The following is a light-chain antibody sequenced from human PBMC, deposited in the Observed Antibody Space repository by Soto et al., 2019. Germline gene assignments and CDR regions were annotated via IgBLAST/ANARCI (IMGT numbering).Light chain of an antibody. CDR1: QGIRND. CDR3: LHYYNYPRT. V-gene: IGKV1-6*01. CDR2: AAS. J-gene: IGKJ1*01. Sequence: AIQLTQSPSSLSASVGDRVTITCRASQGIRNDLAWYQQKPGKAPKLLIYAASSLQSGVPSRFSGSGSGTDFTLTISSLQPEEFATYDGLHYYNYPRTFGQGTKVEI.